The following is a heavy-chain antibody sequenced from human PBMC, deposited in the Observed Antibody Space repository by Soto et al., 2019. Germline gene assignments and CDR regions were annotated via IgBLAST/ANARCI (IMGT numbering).Heavy chain of an antibody. Sequence: SETLSLTCTVSGGSISSYYWSWIRQPPWKGLEWIGYIYYSGSTNYNPSLKSRVTISVDTSKNQFSLKLSSVTAADTAVYYCAKGLRSHYHDTSGYDFDHWGQGTLVRVSS. D-gene: IGHD3-22*01. CDR3: AKGLRSHYHDTSGYDFDH. CDR2: IYYSGST. J-gene: IGHJ4*02. CDR1: GGSISSYY. V-gene: IGHV4-59*01.